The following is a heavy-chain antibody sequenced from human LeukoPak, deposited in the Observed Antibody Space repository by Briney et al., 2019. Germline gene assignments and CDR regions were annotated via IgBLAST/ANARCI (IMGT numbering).Heavy chain of an antibody. J-gene: IGHJ4*02. CDR1: GFTFSSYG. Sequence: GGSLRLSCAASGFTFSSYGMHWVRQAPGKGLEWVAVIWYDGSNKYYADSVKGRFTISRGNSKNTLYLQMNSLRAEDTAVYYCARDKDTAMAFDYWGQGTLVTVSS. CDR3: ARDKDTAMAFDY. CDR2: IWYDGSNK. D-gene: IGHD5-18*01. V-gene: IGHV3-33*01.